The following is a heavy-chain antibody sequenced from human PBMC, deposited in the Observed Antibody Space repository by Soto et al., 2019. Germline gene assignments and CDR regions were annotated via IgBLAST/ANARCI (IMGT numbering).Heavy chain of an antibody. CDR2: IIPILGIA. D-gene: IGHD3-10*01. V-gene: IGHV1-69*02. Sequence: QVQLVQSGAAVKKPGSSVKVSCKASGGTFSSYTISWVRQAPGQGLEWMGRIIPILGIANYAQKFQGRVTITADKSTSTAYMELSSLRSEDTAVYYCASITMVRGVILVDYWGQGTLVTVSS. CDR1: GGTFSSYT. J-gene: IGHJ4*02. CDR3: ASITMVRGVILVDY.